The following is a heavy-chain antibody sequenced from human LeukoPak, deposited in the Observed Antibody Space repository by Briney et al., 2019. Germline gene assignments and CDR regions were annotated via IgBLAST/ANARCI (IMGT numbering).Heavy chain of an antibody. V-gene: IGHV4-59*02. CDR2: VFYTGST. CDR3: ARDLGPSRGFDY. CDR1: GASVRHYY. D-gene: IGHD3-10*01. J-gene: IGHJ4*02. Sequence: SETLSLTCTVSGASVRHYYWLWLRQPPGKGLEWIAYVFYTGSTTYNPSLKSRLTISIDTSKSQFSLKQNSVTAADTAVYYCARDLGPSRGFDYWGRGTLVTVSS.